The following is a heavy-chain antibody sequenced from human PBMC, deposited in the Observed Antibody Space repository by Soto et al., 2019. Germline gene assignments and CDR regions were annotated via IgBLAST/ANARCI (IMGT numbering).Heavy chain of an antibody. CDR3: ARTRGQWLDYAFDI. Sequence: SETLSLTCTVSGDSISNYYWSWIRQPPGKGLEWIGDIYYSGSTNYNPSLKSRVTISVDTSKNQFSLKLSSVTAADTAVYHCARTRGQWLDYAFDIWGQGTTVTVS. J-gene: IGHJ3*02. CDR2: IYYSGST. V-gene: IGHV4-59*01. D-gene: IGHD6-19*01. CDR1: GDSISNYY.